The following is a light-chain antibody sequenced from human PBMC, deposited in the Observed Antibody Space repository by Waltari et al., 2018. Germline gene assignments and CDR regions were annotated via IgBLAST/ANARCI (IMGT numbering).Light chain of an antibody. CDR3: QQYYSTPPT. J-gene: IGKJ2*01. Sequence: DIVMTQSPDSLAVSMGERATINCKSSQSLLWSFNNNNYLACYQQKPGQPPKLLIHWASTRESGVPDRFSGSGSGADFTLTISSLQAEDVAVYYCQQYYSTPPTFGQGTKLEIK. CDR1: QSLLWSFNNNNY. V-gene: IGKV4-1*01. CDR2: WAS.